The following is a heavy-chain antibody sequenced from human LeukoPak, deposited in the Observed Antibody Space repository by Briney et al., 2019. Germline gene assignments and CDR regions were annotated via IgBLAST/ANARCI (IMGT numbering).Heavy chain of an antibody. Sequence: PGRSLRLSCAASGFTFSAYGMHWVRQAPGKGLEWVAVVSNDGTKKDYADSVKGRFIISRDNSKNTLYLQMNSLRAEDTAVYYCAKPHGYSSTNYFDYWGQGTLVTVSS. CDR1: GFTFSAYG. V-gene: IGHV3-30*18. D-gene: IGHD5-18*01. J-gene: IGHJ4*02. CDR3: AKPHGYSSTNYFDY. CDR2: VSNDGTKK.